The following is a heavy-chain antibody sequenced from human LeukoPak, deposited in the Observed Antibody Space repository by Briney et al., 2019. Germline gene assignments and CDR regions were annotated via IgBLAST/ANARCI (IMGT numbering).Heavy chain of an antibody. Sequence: PGGSLRLSCAASGFTFSNYEMNWVRQAPGKGLEWVSYITSSGNTIYYANSVKGRFTISRDNAENSLYLQMNSLRAEDTAVYYCARGSPGYWGQGTLVTVSS. CDR1: GFTFSNYE. CDR3: ARGSPGY. CDR2: ITSSGNTI. J-gene: IGHJ4*02. V-gene: IGHV3-48*03.